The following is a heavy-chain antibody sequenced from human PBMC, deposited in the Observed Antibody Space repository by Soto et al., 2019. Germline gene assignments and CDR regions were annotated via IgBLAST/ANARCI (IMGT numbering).Heavy chain of an antibody. V-gene: IGHV3-7*01. CDR3: ARLYADFWSGFP. CDR1: GFTFSSYW. Sequence: EVQLVESGGNLVQPGGSLRLSCAASGFTFSSYWMSWVRQAPGKGLEWVANIKQDGSEEYYLDSVEGRFAISRDNAKNSLYLQMNSLRAEDTAVYYCARLYADFWSGFPWGQGTLVTGSS. J-gene: IGHJ5*02. CDR2: IKQDGSEE. D-gene: IGHD3-3*01.